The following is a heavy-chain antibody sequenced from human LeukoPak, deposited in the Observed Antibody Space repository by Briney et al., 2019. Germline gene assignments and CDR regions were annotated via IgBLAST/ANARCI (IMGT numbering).Heavy chain of an antibody. Sequence: PSETLSLTCAVSGGSISSSNWWTWVRQPPGKGLEWIGSIYYSGSTYYNPSLKSRVTISLDTSKHQFSLKLHSVTAADTAVYYCVRDCNFWNGFYFFYFDYWGQGTLVTVSS. CDR1: GGSISSSNW. J-gene: IGHJ4*01. CDR2: IYYSGST. CDR3: VRDCNFWNGFYFFYFDY. D-gene: IGHD3-3*01. V-gene: IGHV4-4*02.